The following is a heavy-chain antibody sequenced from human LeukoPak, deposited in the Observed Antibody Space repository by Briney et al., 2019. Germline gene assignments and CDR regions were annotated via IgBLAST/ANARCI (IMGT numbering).Heavy chain of an antibody. CDR1: GGTFSSYA. Sequence: SVKVSCKASGGTFSSYAISWVRQAPGQGLEWMGGIIPIIGTANYAQKFQGRVTITADESTSTAYMELSSLRSEDTAVYYCARDSYSGYDHYYYYGMDVWGQGTTVTVSS. V-gene: IGHV1-69*13. CDR3: ARDSYSGYDHYYYYGMDV. CDR2: IIPIIGTA. J-gene: IGHJ6*02. D-gene: IGHD5-12*01.